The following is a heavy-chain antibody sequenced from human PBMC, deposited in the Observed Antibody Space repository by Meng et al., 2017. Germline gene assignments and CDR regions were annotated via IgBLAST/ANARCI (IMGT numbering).Heavy chain of an antibody. V-gene: IGHV3-13*01. Sequence: GESLKISCAASGFTFSSYDMHWVRQATGKGLEWVSAIGTAGDTYYPGSVKGRFTISRENAKNSLYPQMNSLRAGDTAVYYCARADRSWRRVWVGFYYYYYGMDVWGQGTTVTVSS. J-gene: IGHJ6*02. D-gene: IGHD1-26*01. CDR1: GFTFSSYD. CDR3: ARADRSWRRVWVGFYYYYYGMDV. CDR2: IGTAGDT.